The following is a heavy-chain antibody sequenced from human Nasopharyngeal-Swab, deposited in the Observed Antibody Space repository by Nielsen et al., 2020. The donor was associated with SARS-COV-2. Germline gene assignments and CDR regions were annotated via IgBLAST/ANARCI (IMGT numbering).Heavy chain of an antibody. Sequence: SETLSLTCTVSGGSISSSSYYWGWIRQPPGKGLEWIGSIYYSGSTYYNPSLKSRVIISVDTSKNQFSLKLSSVTAADTAVYYCAKNYYDSSGYRNWFDPWGQGTLVTVSS. D-gene: IGHD3-22*01. CDR1: GGSISSSSYY. V-gene: IGHV4-39*07. J-gene: IGHJ5*02. CDR3: AKNYYDSSGYRNWFDP. CDR2: IYYSGST.